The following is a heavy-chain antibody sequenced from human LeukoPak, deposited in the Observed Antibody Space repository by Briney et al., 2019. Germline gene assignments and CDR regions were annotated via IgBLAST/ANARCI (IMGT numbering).Heavy chain of an antibody. CDR2: ISYDGSDT. CDR1: GFTFSSYA. V-gene: IGHV3-30*18. Sequence: GGSLRLSCAASGFTFSSYAMSWVRQAPGKGLEWVAIISYDGSDTNYADSVKGRFTISRDNSKNTLYLQMNSLRADDTAVFYCAKSWGVEYSSGFFSGVGSWGQGTLVTVSS. J-gene: IGHJ4*02. D-gene: IGHD3-22*01. CDR3: AKSWGVEYSSGFFSGVGS.